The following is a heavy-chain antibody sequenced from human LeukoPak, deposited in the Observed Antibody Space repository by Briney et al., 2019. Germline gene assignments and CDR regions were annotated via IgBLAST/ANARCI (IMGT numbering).Heavy chain of an antibody. Sequence: GEALKISCKGSGYSFTSYWIGWVRQMPGKGLEWMGIIYPGDPDTRYSPSFQGQVTISADKSISTAYLQWSSLKASDTAMYYCAGGYCSGGSCYWFDPWGQGTLVTVSS. CDR3: AGGYCSGGSCYWFDP. D-gene: IGHD2-15*01. CDR2: IYPGDPDT. J-gene: IGHJ5*02. V-gene: IGHV5-51*01. CDR1: GYSFTSYW.